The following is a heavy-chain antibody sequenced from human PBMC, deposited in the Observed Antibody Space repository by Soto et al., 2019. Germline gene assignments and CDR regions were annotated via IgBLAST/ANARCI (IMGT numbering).Heavy chain of an antibody. CDR2: SRDKPKSYTT. Sequence: PGGSLRLSCVASGFTFSDHYMDWVRQAPGKGLEWVGRSRDKPKSYTTDYAASVKGRFTISRDDSKKSLYLHMNSLKTEDTAVYYCARGSRTISGVIIDFDFWGQGTLVTV. J-gene: IGHJ4*02. CDR3: ARGSRTISGVIIDFDF. D-gene: IGHD3-3*01. V-gene: IGHV3-72*01. CDR1: GFTFSDHY.